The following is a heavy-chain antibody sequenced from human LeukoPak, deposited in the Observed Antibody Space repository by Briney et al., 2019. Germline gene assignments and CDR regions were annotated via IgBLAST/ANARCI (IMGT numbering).Heavy chain of an antibody. D-gene: IGHD3-22*01. Sequence: GESLKISCKGSGYSFTSYWIGWVRQMPGKGLEWMGIIYPGDSDTRYSPSFQGQVTISAVKSISTAYLQWSSLKASDTAMYYCARRGTYYYDSSGYSDYWGQGTLVTVSS. CDR2: IYPGDSDT. J-gene: IGHJ4*02. V-gene: IGHV5-51*01. CDR3: ARRGTYYYDSSGYSDY. CDR1: GYSFTSYW.